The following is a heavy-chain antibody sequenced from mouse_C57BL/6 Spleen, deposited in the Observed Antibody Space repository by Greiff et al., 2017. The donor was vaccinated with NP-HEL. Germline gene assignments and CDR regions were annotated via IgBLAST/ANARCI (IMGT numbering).Heavy chain of an antibody. Sequence: QVQLQQPGAELVKPGASVKLSCKASGYTFTSYWMHWVKQRPGQGLEWIGMIHPNSGSTNYNEKFKSKATLTVDKSSSTAYMQLSSLTSEDSAVYYCARAIYYGSSLAYWGQGTLVTVSA. D-gene: IGHD1-1*01. CDR3: ARAIYYGSSLAY. CDR2: IHPNSGST. J-gene: IGHJ3*01. CDR1: GYTFTSYW. V-gene: IGHV1-64*01.